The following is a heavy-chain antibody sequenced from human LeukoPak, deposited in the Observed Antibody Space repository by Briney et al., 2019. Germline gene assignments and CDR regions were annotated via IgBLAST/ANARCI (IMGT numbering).Heavy chain of an antibody. CDR3: ARVQYVGYYYYYMDV. V-gene: IGHV1-18*01. CDR2: ISAYNGNT. J-gene: IGHJ6*03. Sequence: GASVKVSCKASGYTFTSYGISWVRQAPGQGLEWMGWISAYNGNTNYAQKLQGRVTMTTDTSTSTAYMELRSLRSDDTAVYYCARVQYVGYYYYYMDVWGKGTTVTVSS. D-gene: IGHD3-16*01. CDR1: GYTFTSYG.